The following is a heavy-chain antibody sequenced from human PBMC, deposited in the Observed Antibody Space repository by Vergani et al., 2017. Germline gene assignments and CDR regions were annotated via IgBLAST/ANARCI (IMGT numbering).Heavy chain of an antibody. CDR1: GGSISSGSYY. V-gene: IGHV4-61*02. CDR2: IYTSGCT. CDR3: ARALKLRYSPFGDYYYYGMDV. J-gene: IGHJ6*02. D-gene: IGHD3-9*01. Sequence: QVQLQESGPGLVKPSQTLSLTCTVSGGSISSGSYYWSWIRQPAGKGLEWIGRIYTSGCTNYNPSLKSRVTMSVDTSKNQFSLKLSSVTAADTAVYYCARALKLRYSPFGDYYYYGMDVWGQGTTVTVSS.